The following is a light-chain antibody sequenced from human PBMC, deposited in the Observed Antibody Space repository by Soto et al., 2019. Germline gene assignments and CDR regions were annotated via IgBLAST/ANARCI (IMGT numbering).Light chain of an antibody. CDR3: QQYDNWPWP. CDR2: GAS. CDR1: GNVGSN. J-gene: IGKJ1*01. Sequence: EIEMTQSPATLYLSTGETATLYCRASGNVGSNLAWYMQKPGQSPRLLISGASTRAPGFPARFSGSGSGTDFTLTISSLQSEDFAVYYCQQYDNWPWPFGEGTKV. V-gene: IGKV3-15*01.